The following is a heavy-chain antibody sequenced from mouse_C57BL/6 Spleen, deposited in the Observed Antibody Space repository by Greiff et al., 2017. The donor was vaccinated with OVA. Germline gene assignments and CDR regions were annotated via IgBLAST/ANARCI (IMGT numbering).Heavy chain of an antibody. V-gene: IGHV1-82*01. Sequence: QVQLQQSGPELAKPGASVKISCKASGYAFSSSWMNWVKQRPGKGLEWIGRIYPGDGDTNYNGKFKGKATLTADKSSSTAYMQLSSLTSEDSAVXFCAACYGSSYFDYWGQGTTLTVSS. D-gene: IGHD1-1*01. J-gene: IGHJ2*01. CDR1: GYAFSSSW. CDR2: IYPGDGDT. CDR3: AACYGSSYFDY.